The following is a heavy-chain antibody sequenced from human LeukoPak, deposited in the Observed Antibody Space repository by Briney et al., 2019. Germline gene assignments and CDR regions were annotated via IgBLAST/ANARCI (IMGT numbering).Heavy chain of an antibody. D-gene: IGHD3-22*01. CDR1: GFTFSTYS. CDR3: AREKLSFFDSSGYFDH. V-gene: IGHV3-48*04. Sequence: GGSLRLSCAASGFTFSTYSMNWVRQAPGKGLEWVSYINPSSTTIYYADSVKGRFTISRDNAKNSLFLQMSRLRAEDTAVYYCAREKLSFFDSSGYFDHWGQGTLVTVSS. CDR2: INPSSTTI. J-gene: IGHJ4*02.